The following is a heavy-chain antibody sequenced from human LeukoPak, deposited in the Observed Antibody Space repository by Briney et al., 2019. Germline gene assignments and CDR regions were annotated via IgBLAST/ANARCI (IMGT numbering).Heavy chain of an antibody. CDR1: GGTFSSYA. V-gene: IGHV1-69*05. CDR3: ARGSRGAAPPRGDYYMDV. Sequence: SVKVSCTASGGTFSSYAISWVRQAPGQGLERMGGIIPIFSTANYAQKFQGRVTITTDESTSTAYMELSSLRAEDTAVYYCARGSRGAAPPRGDYYMDVWGKGTTVTVSS. D-gene: IGHD6-13*01. J-gene: IGHJ6*03. CDR2: IIPIFSTA.